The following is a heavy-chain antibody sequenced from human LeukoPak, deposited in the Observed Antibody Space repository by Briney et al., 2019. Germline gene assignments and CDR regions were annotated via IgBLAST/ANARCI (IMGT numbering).Heavy chain of an antibody. CDR1: GFTLNSYI. CDR3: ARAYGGLIDY. V-gene: IGHV3-30*04. CDR2: ISFDGRDK. D-gene: IGHD3-16*01. Sequence: LTGGSLRLSCEASGFTLNSYIMHWVRQAPGKGLEWVALISFDGRDKQYADSVKGRFTISKDNSKNTLYSQMNSLSGDDTSMYFCARAYGGLIDYWGQGTLVTVSS. J-gene: IGHJ4*02.